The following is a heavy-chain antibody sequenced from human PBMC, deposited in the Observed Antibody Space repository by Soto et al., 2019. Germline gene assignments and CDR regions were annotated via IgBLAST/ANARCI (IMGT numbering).Heavy chain of an antibody. CDR3: ASSSWYWDNYYYDGMDV. J-gene: IGHJ6*02. Sequence: PGESLKISCKGSGHSFTSYWIGWVRQMPGKGLEWMGIIYPGDSDTRYSPSVQGQVTISADKSISTAYLQWSSLKASDTAMYYCASSSWYWDNYYYDGMDVWGQGTTVTVSS. CDR1: GHSFTSYW. D-gene: IGHD6-13*01. CDR2: IYPGDSDT. V-gene: IGHV5-51*01.